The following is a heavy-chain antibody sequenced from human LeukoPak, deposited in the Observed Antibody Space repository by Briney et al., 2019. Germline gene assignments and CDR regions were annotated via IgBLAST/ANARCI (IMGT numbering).Heavy chain of an antibody. CDR1: GGSISSGPYY. CDR2: IYYGENT. J-gene: IGHJ4*02. Sequence: SETLSLTCTVSGGSISSGPYYWGWIRQPPGKGLEWIGNIYYGENTYYNPSLKSRVTISIDTSKNQFSLKLSSVTAADTAVYYCARRRVMRPFDYWGQGTLVTVSS. D-gene: IGHD3-16*01. V-gene: IGHV4-39*01. CDR3: ARRRVMRPFDY.